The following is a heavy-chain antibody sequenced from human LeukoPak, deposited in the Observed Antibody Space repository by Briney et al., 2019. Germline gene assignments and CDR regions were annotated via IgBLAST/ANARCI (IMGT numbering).Heavy chain of an antibody. D-gene: IGHD4-11*01. CDR1: GGSISSNTYY. J-gene: IGHJ3*02. Sequence: SETLSLTCTVSGGSISSNTYYWGWIRQPPGKGLEWIGSISHTGRTYYNPSLKSRVTISVDTSKNRFSLKLSSVTAADTAVYYCARAHSNYGVNDAFDIWGQGTMVTVSS. CDR3: ARAHSNYGVNDAFDI. V-gene: IGHV4-39*07. CDR2: ISHTGRT.